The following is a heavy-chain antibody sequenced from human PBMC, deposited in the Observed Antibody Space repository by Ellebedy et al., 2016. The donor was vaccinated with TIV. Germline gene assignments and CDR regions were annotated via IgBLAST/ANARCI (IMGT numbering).Heavy chain of an antibody. J-gene: IGHJ4*02. V-gene: IGHV1-69*04. Sequence: AASVKVSCKASGYTFTSYAISWVRQAPGQGLEWMGRIIPILGIANYAQKFQGRVTITADKSTSTAYMELSSLRSEDTAVYYCARDQGDDYVWGSYLDYWGQGTLVTVSS. D-gene: IGHD3-16*02. CDR2: IIPILGIA. CDR1: GYTFTSYA. CDR3: ARDQGDDYVWGSYLDY.